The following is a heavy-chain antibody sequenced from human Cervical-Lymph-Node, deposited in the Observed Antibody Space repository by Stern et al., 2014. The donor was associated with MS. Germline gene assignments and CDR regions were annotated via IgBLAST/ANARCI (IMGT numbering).Heavy chain of an antibody. V-gene: IGHV4-59*01. CDR3: ARATDL. J-gene: IGHJ5*02. CDR1: GASITSYY. Sequence: QLQLQESGPGLLRPSETLSLTCTVSGASITSYYWSWIRQPPGKVLEWIGYIYYRGSTNYIASLKGRVAISIGTSRTQFSLRLSSVTAADTAVYYCARATDLWGQGTLVTVSS. CDR2: IYYRGST.